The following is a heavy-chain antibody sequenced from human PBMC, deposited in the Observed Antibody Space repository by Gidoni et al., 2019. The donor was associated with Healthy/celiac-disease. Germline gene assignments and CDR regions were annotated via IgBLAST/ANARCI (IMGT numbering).Heavy chain of an antibody. Sequence: QVQLLQSVAVVKKPGSSVKVSCMASGGAFSNSAGSWVRQSSGQGLAWMGGIISIFGTATYAQKFQGRVTITADKSTSTAYMELSSLRSEDTAVYVCARLGLGGGYHALDYYGIDVWGQGTMVTVSS. CDR3: ARLGLGGGYHALDYYGIDV. CDR2: IISIFGTA. J-gene: IGHJ6*02. V-gene: IGHV1-69*06. CDR1: GGAFSNSA. D-gene: IGHD3-16*01.